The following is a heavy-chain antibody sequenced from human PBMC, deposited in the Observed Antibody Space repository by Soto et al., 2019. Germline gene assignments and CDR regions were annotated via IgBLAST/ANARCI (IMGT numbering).Heavy chain of an antibody. V-gene: IGHV2-5*01. CDR1: GFSLSTSGVG. CDR3: AHAVGGCNSAYFQS. CDR2: IYWNDDK. D-gene: IGHD1-20*01. Sequence: QITLKESGPTLVKPTQTLTLTCTFSGFSLSTSGVGVGWIRQPPGKALEWLAVIYWNDDKRYSPSLESRLTITKDTSKNQVVLTMTNMDPVDTATYYCAHAVGGCNSAYFQSWGQGTLVTVSS. J-gene: IGHJ1*01.